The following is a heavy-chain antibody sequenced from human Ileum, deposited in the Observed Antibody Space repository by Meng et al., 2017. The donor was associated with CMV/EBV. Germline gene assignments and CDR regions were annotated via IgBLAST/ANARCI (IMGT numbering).Heavy chain of an antibody. Sequence: VQVVESVGGLVQPWGSLRLSCTVSGFTFSSYWMHWVRQAPGKGLEWVANIKQDGSEKYYVDSVKGRFTISRDNGKKSLYLEMNSLRGEDTAVYYCATTRLGELSYWGQGTLVTVSS. D-gene: IGHD3-16*02. V-gene: IGHV3-7*02. CDR1: GFTFSSYW. CDR2: IKQDGSEK. J-gene: IGHJ4*02. CDR3: ATTRLGELSY.